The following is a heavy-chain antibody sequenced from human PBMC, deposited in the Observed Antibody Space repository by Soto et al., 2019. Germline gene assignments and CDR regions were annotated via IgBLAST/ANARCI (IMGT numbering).Heavy chain of an antibody. V-gene: IGHV1-24*01. D-gene: IGHD1-7*01. CDR3: ATPTPLRGTIITNINFDY. CDR1: GHTLTELS. J-gene: IGHJ4*02. CDR2: FNPEDGEV. Sequence: QVQLVQSGAEVKRPGASVMVSCQISGHTLTELSIHWVRQAPGQGLEWVGGFNPEDGEVLSSQSLQGRVTFTQHTVTATVYMELSGLTSDDTAVYYCATPTPLRGTIITNINFDYWDQGTLVTVSS.